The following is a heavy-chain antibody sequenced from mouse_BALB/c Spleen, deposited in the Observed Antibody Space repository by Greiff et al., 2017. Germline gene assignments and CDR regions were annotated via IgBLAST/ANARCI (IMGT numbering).Heavy chain of an antibody. V-gene: IGHV3-2*02. J-gene: IGHJ3*01. D-gene: IGHD2-3*01. CDR2: ISYSGST. CDR3: ARGALYDGYYEFAY. CDR1: GYSITSDYA. Sequence: VQLKESGPGLVKPSQSLSLTCTVTGYSITSDYAWNWIRQFPGNKLEWMGYISYSGSTSYNPSLKSRISITRDTSKNQFFLQLNSVTTEDTATYYCARGALYDGYYEFAYWGQGTLVTVSA.